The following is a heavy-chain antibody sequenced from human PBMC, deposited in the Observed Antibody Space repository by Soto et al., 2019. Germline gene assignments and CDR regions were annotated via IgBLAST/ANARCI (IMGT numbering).Heavy chain of an antibody. J-gene: IGHJ5*02. CDR3: ARLAYSSSTGGDTPPDH. D-gene: IGHD6-6*01. CDR1: GFTFSSYG. CDR2: IWYDGSNK. V-gene: IGHV3-33*01. Sequence: GGSLRLSCGASGFTFSSYGMHWVRQAPGKGLEWVAVIWYDGSNKYYADSVKGRFTISRDNSKNTLYLQMNSLRAEDTAVYYCARLAYSSSTGGDTPPDHWGQGTLVTVSS.